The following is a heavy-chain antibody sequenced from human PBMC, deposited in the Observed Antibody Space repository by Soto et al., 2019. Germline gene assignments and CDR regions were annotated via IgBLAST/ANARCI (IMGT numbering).Heavy chain of an antibody. V-gene: IGHV4-59*01. CDR3: ARMRNILTGYAGHFEH. D-gene: IGHD3-9*01. CDR1: GGSISSYY. Sequence: SETLSLTCTVSGGSISSYYWSWIRQPPGKGLEWIGYIHYSGSTNYNPSLKSRVTISVDTSKNQFSLKLSSVTAADTAVYYCARMRNILTGYAGHFEHWGQGTLVTVSS. CDR2: IHYSGST. J-gene: IGHJ4*02.